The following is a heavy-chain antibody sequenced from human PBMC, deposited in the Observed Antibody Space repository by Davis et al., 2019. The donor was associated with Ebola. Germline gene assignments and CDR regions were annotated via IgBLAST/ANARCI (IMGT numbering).Heavy chain of an antibody. J-gene: IGHJ6*02. Sequence: GGSLRLSCAASGFTFSSYAMSWVRQAPGKGLEWVSAISGSGGSTYYADSVKGRFTISRDNSKNTLYLQMNSLRAEDTAVYYCASGMYYYGSEAFYGMDVWGRGTTVTVSS. V-gene: IGHV3-23*01. D-gene: IGHD3-10*01. CDR2: ISGSGGST. CDR3: ASGMYYYGSEAFYGMDV. CDR1: GFTFSSYA.